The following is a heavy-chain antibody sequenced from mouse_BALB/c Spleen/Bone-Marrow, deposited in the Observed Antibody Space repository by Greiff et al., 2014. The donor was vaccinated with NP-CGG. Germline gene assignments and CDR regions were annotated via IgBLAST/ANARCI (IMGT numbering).Heavy chain of an antibody. CDR1: GYAFSSYW. CDR3: AKDYYGSRYYFDY. CDR2: IYPGDGDT. Sequence: VQLKQSGVELVRPGSSVKISCKASGYAFSSYWMYWVKQRPGQGLEWIGQIYPGDGDTNYNGKFKGKATLTADKSSSTAYMQLSSLTSEDSAVYFCAKDYYGSRYYFDYWGQGTTLTVSS. D-gene: IGHD1-1*01. V-gene: IGHV1-80*01. J-gene: IGHJ2*01.